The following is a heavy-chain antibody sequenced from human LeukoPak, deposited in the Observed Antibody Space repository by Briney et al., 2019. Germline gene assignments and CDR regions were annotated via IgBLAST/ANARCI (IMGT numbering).Heavy chain of an antibody. Sequence: ASVKVSCKASGYTFTSYYMHWVRQAPGQGLEWMGIINPSGGSTSYAQKFQSRVTMTRDTSTSTVYMELSSVRSEDTAVYYCARAYYYDSSGYYFRYYFDYWGQGTLVTVSS. D-gene: IGHD3-22*01. V-gene: IGHV1-46*03. CDR2: INPSGGST. J-gene: IGHJ4*02. CDR1: GYTFTSYY. CDR3: ARAYYYDSSGYYFRYYFDY.